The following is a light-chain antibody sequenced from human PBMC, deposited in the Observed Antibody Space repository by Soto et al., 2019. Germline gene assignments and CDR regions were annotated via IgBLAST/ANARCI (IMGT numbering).Light chain of an antibody. V-gene: IGKV1-5*03. J-gene: IGKJ1*01. CDR2: KAS. CDR1: QNINTW. Sequence: DIQMTQSPSTLSASVGDRVTITCRASQNINTWLAWYQQKPGKAPNLLIYKASTLESGVPSRFNGSGSGTEFTLTISSLQPADFATYYCQQYNSYWTFGQGPRWIS. CDR3: QQYNSYWT.